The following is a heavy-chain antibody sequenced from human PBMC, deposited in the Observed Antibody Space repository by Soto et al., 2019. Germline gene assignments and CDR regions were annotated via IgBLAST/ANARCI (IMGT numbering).Heavy chain of an antibody. CDR1: GYSFTSYW. D-gene: IGHD4-17*01. J-gene: IGHJ6*02. CDR2: IYPGDSDT. CDR3: ARRPDYGGNYYYYGMDV. V-gene: IGHV5-51*01. Sequence: GESLKISCKGSGYSFTSYWIAWVRQMPGKGLEWMGIIYPGDSDTRCSPSFQGQVTISADKSISTAYLQWSSLKASDTAMYYCARRPDYGGNYYYYGMDVWGQGTTVTVSS.